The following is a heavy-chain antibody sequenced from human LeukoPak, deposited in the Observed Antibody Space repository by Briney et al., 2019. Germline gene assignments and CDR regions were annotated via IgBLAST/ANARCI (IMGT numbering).Heavy chain of an antibody. CDR3: ARDKPPPYYYDSSGIFDY. J-gene: IGHJ4*02. CDR2: IWYDGSNK. D-gene: IGHD3-22*01. CDR1: GFTFSSYA. V-gene: IGHV3-33*08. Sequence: PGGSLRLSCAASGFTFSSYAMSWVRQAAGKGLEWVAVIWYDGSNKYYADSVKGRFTISRDNSKNTLYLQMNSLRAEDTAVYYCARDKPPPYYYDSSGIFDYWGQGTLVTVSS.